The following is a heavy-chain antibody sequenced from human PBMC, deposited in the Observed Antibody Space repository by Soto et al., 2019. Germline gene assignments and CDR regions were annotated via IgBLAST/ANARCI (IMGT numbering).Heavy chain of an antibody. J-gene: IGHJ4*02. CDR2: ISYNGIDT. D-gene: IGHD2-21*01. CDR1: GFTFINHG. Sequence: QLVESGGGVVQPGRSLRLSCATSGFTFINHGIHWFRQAPGKGLEWVGDISYNGIDTWYADSVKGRFTIYRDNFKNTAYLQTNVLRLEDTAVYYCLGGEGQNGQDTRFDCWGQGTLFTVAP. V-gene: IGHV3-30*03. CDR3: LGGEGQNGQDTRFDC.